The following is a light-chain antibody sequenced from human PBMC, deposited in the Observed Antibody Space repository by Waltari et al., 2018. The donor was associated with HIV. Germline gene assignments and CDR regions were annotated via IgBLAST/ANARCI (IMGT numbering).Light chain of an antibody. Sequence: QSALTQPASMSGSPGQSITISCTGTSSDIGGYGYVSWYQQHPGKVPKLILYGVTERPSGIASGFSGSKSGATASLTSSGLQTEDEADYYCSSYTSSRTLLFGGGTKVTVL. V-gene: IGLV2-14*03. CDR1: SSDIGGYGY. CDR2: GVT. J-gene: IGLJ2*01. CDR3: SSYTSSRTLL.